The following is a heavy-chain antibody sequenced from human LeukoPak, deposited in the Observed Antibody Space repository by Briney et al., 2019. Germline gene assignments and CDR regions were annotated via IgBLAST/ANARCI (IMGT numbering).Heavy chain of an antibody. CDR1: GFTLSDYW. V-gene: IGHV3-7*01. D-gene: IGHD7-27*01. CDR2: IDLHGSVK. Sequence: PGGSLRLSCAASGFTLSDYWMNGVRQAPGKGLECVANIDLHGSVKLHVDSVEGRFTISRDNPKNSLFLQMTSLKVEGTAVYYCAAWGLYNYWGQGTLVTVSS. J-gene: IGHJ4*02. CDR3: AAWGLYNY.